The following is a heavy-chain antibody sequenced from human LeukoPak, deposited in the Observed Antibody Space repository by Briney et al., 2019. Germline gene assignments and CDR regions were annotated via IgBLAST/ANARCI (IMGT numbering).Heavy chain of an antibody. V-gene: IGHV3-48*02. CDR3: ARDWYFDY. Sequence: GGTPRLSCAVSGFILSTYSMKWVRQGPGKGLVFFSYIDSRSSTIYYAVSVKGRFTISRDNAKNSLYLQMNSLRDDDTAVYYCARDWYFDYWGQGTLVTVSS. CDR1: GFILSTYS. J-gene: IGHJ4*02. CDR2: IDSRSSTI.